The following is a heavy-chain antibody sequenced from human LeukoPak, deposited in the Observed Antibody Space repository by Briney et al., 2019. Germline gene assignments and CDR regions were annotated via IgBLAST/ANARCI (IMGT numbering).Heavy chain of an antibody. CDR2: IYTSGST. D-gene: IGHD3-10*01. V-gene: IGHV4-61*09. CDR3: TKGRGI. J-gene: IGHJ4*02. Sequence: PSETLSLTCTVSGGSISSGSYDWYWIRQPAGKGLEWIGHIYTSGSTNYSPSLKSRVTISVDTSKNQFSLKLTSVTAADTAVYYCTKGRGIWGQGTLVTVSS. CDR1: GGSISSGSYD.